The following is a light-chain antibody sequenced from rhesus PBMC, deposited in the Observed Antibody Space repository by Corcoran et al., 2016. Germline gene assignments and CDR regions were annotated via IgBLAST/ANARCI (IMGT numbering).Light chain of an antibody. CDR3: QQGYGTPFT. CDR2: KAS. V-gene: IGKV1-74*01. CDR1: ENVNNY. Sequence: DIKVTQSPYYLSASVGDRVTITCRASENVNNYLKWYQQKTGKALKYLISKASTLQSGVPSRFSGSGSGTYYTFTISSLQPEDVASYYCQQGYGTPFTFGPGTKLDIK. J-gene: IGKJ3*01.